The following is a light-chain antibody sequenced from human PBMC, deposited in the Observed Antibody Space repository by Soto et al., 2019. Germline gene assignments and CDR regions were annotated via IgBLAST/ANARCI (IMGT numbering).Light chain of an antibody. CDR3: SSYTDTNTYV. CDR1: SSDVGGYNY. V-gene: IGLV2-14*01. CDR2: EVS. J-gene: IGLJ1*01. Sequence: QSALTQPASVSGSPGQSITISCTGTSSDVGGYNYVSWYQQHPGKAPKLLIYEVSNRPSGVSNRFSGSKSGNTASLTISGLQAEDEADYYCSSYTDTNTYVFGTGTTV.